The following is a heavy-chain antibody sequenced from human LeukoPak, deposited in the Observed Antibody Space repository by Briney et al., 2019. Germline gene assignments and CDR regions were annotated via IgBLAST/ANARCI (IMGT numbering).Heavy chain of an antibody. Sequence: RPGGSLRLSCAASGFIFSNYGMNWVRQAPGKGLEWVSAISGSGGSTYYADSVKGRFTISRDNSQNTLYLQMNSLRAEDTAIYYCARHPFPGSAWYKAAFDIWGQGTMVTVSS. J-gene: IGHJ3*02. D-gene: IGHD6-13*01. V-gene: IGHV3-23*01. CDR3: ARHPFPGSAWYKAAFDI. CDR2: ISGSGGST. CDR1: GFIFSNYG.